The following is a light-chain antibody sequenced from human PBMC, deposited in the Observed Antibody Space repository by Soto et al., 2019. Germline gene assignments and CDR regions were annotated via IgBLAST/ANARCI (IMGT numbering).Light chain of an antibody. CDR3: GSYTSTYVRI. V-gene: IGLV2-14*01. CDR2: EVT. Sequence: SQPASVSWSPGHAIAISCTGTSSDVGRYNYVSWYQQYPGRAPKLIIYEVTNRPSGVSDRFSGSKSGNVASLTISGLQAAEEADYYCGSYTSTYVRIFGTGTKVTV. J-gene: IGLJ1*01. CDR1: SSDVGRYNY.